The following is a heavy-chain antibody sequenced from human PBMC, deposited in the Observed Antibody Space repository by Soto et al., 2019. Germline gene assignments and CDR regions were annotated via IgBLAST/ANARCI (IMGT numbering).Heavy chain of an antibody. D-gene: IGHD3-16*01. Sequence: QVQLVESGGGVVQPGRSLRLSCVGSGFSFSSYDMNWVRQAPGTGLEWVALMSYDGSKEYYGDSVRGRVTISRDNSKNTLYLQMDHLRPEDTAIYYCAKDLKPGSRWSLGGVEHCMDVWGRGTTVSVSS. V-gene: IGHV3-30*18. CDR1: GFSFSSYD. J-gene: IGHJ6*03. CDR3: AKDLKPGSRWSLGGVEHCMDV. CDR2: MSYDGSKE.